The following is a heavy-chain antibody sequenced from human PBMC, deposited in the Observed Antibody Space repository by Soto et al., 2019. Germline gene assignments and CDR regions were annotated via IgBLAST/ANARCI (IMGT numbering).Heavy chain of an antibody. CDR1: GYSFTSYW. Sequence: GESLKISCKGSGYSFTSYWIGWVRQMPGKGLEWMGIIYPGDSDTRYSPSFQGQVTISADKSISTAYLQWSSLKASDAAMYYCARLRYQLLWSYYYYYMDVWSKGTTVTVSS. CDR2: IYPGDSDT. V-gene: IGHV5-51*01. CDR3: ARLRYQLLWSYYYYYMDV. D-gene: IGHD2-2*01. J-gene: IGHJ6*03.